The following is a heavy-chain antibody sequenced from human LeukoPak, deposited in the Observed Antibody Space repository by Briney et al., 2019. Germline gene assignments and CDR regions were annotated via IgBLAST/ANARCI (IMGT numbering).Heavy chain of an antibody. CDR3: ARDLARSYGSGSYYHDAFDI. CDR1: GGTFSSYA. Sequence: SVKVSCKASGGTFSSYAISWVRQAPGQGLEWMGGIIPIFGTANYAQKFQGRVTITTDESTSTAYMELGSLRSEDTAVYYCARDLARSYGSGSYYHDAFDIWGQGTMVTVSS. V-gene: IGHV1-69*05. CDR2: IIPIFGTA. J-gene: IGHJ3*02. D-gene: IGHD3-10*01.